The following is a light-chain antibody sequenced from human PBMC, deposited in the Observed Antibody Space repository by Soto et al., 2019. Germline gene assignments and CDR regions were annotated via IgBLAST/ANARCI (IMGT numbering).Light chain of an antibody. CDR1: QSVDIN. V-gene: IGKV3-15*01. Sequence: EIVMTQSPATLSVSPWEIATLSCRASQSVDINLAWYQKKAGQAPRLLIYGASTRATAIPARFSGSGSGTEFILTISSLQPEDVATYYCQKYNSAPRTFGHGTKVDIK. CDR2: GAS. CDR3: QKYNSAPRT. J-gene: IGKJ1*01.